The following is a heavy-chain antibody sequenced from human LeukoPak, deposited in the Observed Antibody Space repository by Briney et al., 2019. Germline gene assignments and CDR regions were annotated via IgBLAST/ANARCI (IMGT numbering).Heavy chain of an antibody. CDR2: ITPIFGTA. CDR1: GGTFSSYA. J-gene: IGHJ6*02. V-gene: IGHV1-69*13. D-gene: IGHD2-21*02. CDR3: AKTPCGGDCYYYYYGMDV. Sequence: SVKVSCKASGGTFSSYAISWVRQAPGQGLEWMGGITPIFGTANYAQKFQGRVTITADESTSTAYMELSSLRSEDTAVYYCAKTPCGGDCYYYYYGMDVWGQGTTVTVSS.